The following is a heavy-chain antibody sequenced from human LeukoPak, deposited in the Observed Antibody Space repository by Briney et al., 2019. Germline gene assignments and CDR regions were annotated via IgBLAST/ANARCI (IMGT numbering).Heavy chain of an antibody. V-gene: IGHV1-2*06. CDR2: INPNSGGT. CDR1: GYTFTGYY. J-gene: IGHJ5*02. D-gene: IGHD3-16*02. Sequence: ASVKVSCKASGYTFTGYYMHWVRQAPGQGLEWMGRINPNSGGTNYAQKFQGRVTMTRDTSISTAYMELSRLRSDDTAVYYCARDRAYVWGSYRRTSNWFDPWGQGTLVTVSS. CDR3: ARDRAYVWGSYRRTSNWFDP.